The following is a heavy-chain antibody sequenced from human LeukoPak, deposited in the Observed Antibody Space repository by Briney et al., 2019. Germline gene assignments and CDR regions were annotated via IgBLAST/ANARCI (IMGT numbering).Heavy chain of an antibody. V-gene: IGHV5-51*01. CDR1: GYSFTSYW. CDR2: IYPGDSDT. Sequence: GESLKISXKGSGYSFTSYWIGWVRQMPGKGLEWMGIIYPGDSDTIYSPSFQGQVTISADKSISTAYLQWSSLKASDTAMYYCARLTMVRGVIIESYWGQGTLVTVSS. D-gene: IGHD3-10*01. CDR3: ARLTMVRGVIIESY. J-gene: IGHJ4*02.